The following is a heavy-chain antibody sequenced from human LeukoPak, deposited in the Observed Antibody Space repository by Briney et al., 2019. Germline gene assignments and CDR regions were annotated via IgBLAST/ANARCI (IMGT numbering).Heavy chain of an antibody. CDR2: ISGSGGST. CDR1: GFTFRNYG. CDR3: AKTSGPDDYGDCPMS. V-gene: IGHV3-23*01. D-gene: IGHD4-17*01. Sequence: PGGSLRLSCAASGFTFRNYGMAWVRQAPGKGLEWVSAISGSGGSTFYADSVEGRFTISRDNSKNTLYLQIISLRAEDTAVYYCAKTSGPDDYGDCPMSWGQGTLVAVSS. J-gene: IGHJ5*02.